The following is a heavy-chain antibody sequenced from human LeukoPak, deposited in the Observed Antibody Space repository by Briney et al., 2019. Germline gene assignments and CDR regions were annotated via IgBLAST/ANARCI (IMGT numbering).Heavy chain of an antibody. CDR3: ARVYQSAEYYFDY. V-gene: IGHV4-59*01. J-gene: IGHJ4*02. D-gene: IGHD2-2*01. CDR2: IYYTGST. CDR1: GGSIDSYY. Sequence: SETLSLTCNVSGGSIDSYYWSWIRQPPGKGLEWIGYIYYTGSTEYHPSLKSRVTISLDTSKNQFSLKLTSVTAADTAVYYCARVYQSAEYYFDYWGQGNLVSVSS.